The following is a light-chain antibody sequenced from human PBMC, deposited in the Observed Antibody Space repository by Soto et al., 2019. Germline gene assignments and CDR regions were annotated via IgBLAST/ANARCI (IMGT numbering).Light chain of an antibody. CDR2: AAS. J-gene: IGKJ1*01. Sequence: EIVLTQSPGTLSLSPGERATLSCMASRAINRNFLAWYQHKPGQAPRRLIYAASTRATGIPDRFSGSGSGTDFVLSISRLEPKDFSVYFCQQYGNVPRTFGQGSKVEIK. CDR3: QQYGNVPRT. V-gene: IGKV3-20*01. CDR1: RAINRNF.